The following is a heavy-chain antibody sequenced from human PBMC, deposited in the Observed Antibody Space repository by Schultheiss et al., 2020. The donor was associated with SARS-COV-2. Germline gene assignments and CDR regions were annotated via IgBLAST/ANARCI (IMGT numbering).Heavy chain of an antibody. J-gene: IGHJ6*02. CDR3: ARELYCSGGSCFGYYYYGMDV. D-gene: IGHD2-15*01. CDR1: GFTFSSYS. CDR2: IYYSGST. V-gene: IGHV4-31*02. Sequence: LRLSCAASGFTFSSYSMNWVRQHPGKGLEWIGYIYYSGSTYYNPSLKSRVTISVDTSKNQFPLKLSSVTAADTAVYYCARELYCSGGSCFGYYYYGMDVWGQGTTVTVSS.